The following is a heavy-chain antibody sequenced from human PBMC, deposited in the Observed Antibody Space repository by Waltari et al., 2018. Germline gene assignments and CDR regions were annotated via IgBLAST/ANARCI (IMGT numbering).Heavy chain of an antibody. V-gene: IGHV3-48*01. CDR1: GFTFSSDC. Sequence: EVQLVESGGGLVQPGGSMRLACGVSGFTFSSDCMNWVRQAPGKGLEWVSYSIGSSSTIYYADSVKGRFTISRDNAKNSMHLQMSSLRAEDTAVYYCATAARRRDVGDLSWGQGTLVTVSS. D-gene: IGHD3-16*02. CDR3: ATAARRRDVGDLS. CDR2: SIGSSSTI. J-gene: IGHJ4*02.